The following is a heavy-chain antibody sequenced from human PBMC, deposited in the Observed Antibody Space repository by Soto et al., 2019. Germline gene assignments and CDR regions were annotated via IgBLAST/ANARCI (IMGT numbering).Heavy chain of an antibody. Sequence: QVQLQESGPGLVKPSETLSLTCTVSGGSISSYYWSWIRQPPGKGLEWIGYIYYSGSTNYNPSLKSRVNISVDTAKNQFSLKLSSVTAADTAVYYCARWVYDILTGNEYYFDYWGQGTLVTVSS. CDR3: ARWVYDILTGNEYYFDY. D-gene: IGHD3-9*01. CDR2: IYYSGST. V-gene: IGHV4-59*08. CDR1: GGSISSYY. J-gene: IGHJ4*02.